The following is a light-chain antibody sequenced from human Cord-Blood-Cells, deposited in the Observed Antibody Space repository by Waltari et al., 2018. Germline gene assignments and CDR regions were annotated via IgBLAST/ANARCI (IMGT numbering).Light chain of an antibody. Sequence: EIVFTHSPGTLSLSPGERATLSCRASQSVSSSYLAWYQQKPGQAPRLLIYGASSRATGIPDRFSGSGSGTDFTLTISRLEPEDFAVYYCQQYGSSPPYTFGQGTKLEIK. J-gene: IGKJ2*01. CDR3: QQYGSSPPYT. CDR1: QSVSSSY. CDR2: GAS. V-gene: IGKV3-20*01.